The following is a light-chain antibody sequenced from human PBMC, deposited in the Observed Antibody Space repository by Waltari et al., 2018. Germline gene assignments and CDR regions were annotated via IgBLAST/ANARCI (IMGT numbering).Light chain of an antibody. CDR1: QDILYSSNNKNY. CDR2: WAS. J-gene: IGKJ4*01. CDR3: QQCYSPPLS. V-gene: IGKV4-1*01. Sequence: DIVMTQSPDSLVVSLGERATINCKSSQDILYSSNNKNYLAWYQHKPRQPPKLLIYWASIRASGVPDRFRCHGSGTEFTLTISSLQAEDVAVYYCQQCYSPPLSFGGGTKVELK.